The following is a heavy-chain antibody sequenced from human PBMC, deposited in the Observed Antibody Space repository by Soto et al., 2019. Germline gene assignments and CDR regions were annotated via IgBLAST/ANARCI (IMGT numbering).Heavy chain of an antibody. Sequence: GGSLRLSCAASGFTFSNYWMHWVRQAPGKGLVWVSRVNSDGSTTNYADSVKGRFTISRDNAKNTLHLQMNSLGAEDTAVYYCASNYAFAEGYYYYGIDVWGQGTTVTVSS. CDR3: ASNYAFAEGYYYYGIDV. J-gene: IGHJ6*02. CDR2: VNSDGSTT. D-gene: IGHD3-16*01. V-gene: IGHV3-74*01. CDR1: GFTFSNYW.